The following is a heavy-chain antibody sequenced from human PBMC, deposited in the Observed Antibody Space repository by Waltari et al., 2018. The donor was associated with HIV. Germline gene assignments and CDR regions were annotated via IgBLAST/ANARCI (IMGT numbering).Heavy chain of an antibody. CDR1: FSSYS. D-gene: IGHD5-18*01. Sequence: FSSYSMNWVRQAPGKGLEWVSYISSSSSTIYYADSVKGRFTISRDNGKNSLYLQMNSLRAEDTAVYYCARHKEGEGYNYWIYYYYYGMDVWGQGTTVTVSS. CDR3: ARHKEGEGYNYWIYYYYYGMDV. V-gene: IGHV3-48*01. CDR2: ISSSSSTI. J-gene: IGHJ6*02.